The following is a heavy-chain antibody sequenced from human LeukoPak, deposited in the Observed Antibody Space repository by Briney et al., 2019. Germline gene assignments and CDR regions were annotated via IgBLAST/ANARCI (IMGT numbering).Heavy chain of an antibody. D-gene: IGHD1-26*01. CDR3: ARDLMGGATPGYFDY. CDR2: IYYGGST. V-gene: IGHV4-39*07. Sequence: SETLSLTCTVSGGSVSRNSDYWGWIRQPPGKGLEWIGSIYYGGSTYYNPSLKSRVTISVDTSKNQFSLKLSSVTAADTAVYYCARDLMGGATPGYFDYWGQGTLVTVSS. CDR1: GGSVSRNSDY. J-gene: IGHJ4*02.